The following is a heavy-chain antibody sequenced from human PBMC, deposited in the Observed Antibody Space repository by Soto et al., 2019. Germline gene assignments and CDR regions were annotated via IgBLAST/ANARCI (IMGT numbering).Heavy chain of an antibody. Sequence: EVQLVESGGGLVKPGGSLRLSCISSGFTFRTYTMNWVRQAPGKGLEWVSGIRGFSPYTFYAESVKGRFTMSRDNAKNSLYLQMNSLRAEDTAVYYCARDRGYDAHDYYYNARDVWGQGTTVTVSS. D-gene: IGHD3-10*01. CDR3: ARDRGYDAHDYYYNARDV. J-gene: IGHJ6*02. CDR1: GFTFRTYT. CDR2: IRGFSPYT. V-gene: IGHV3-21*01.